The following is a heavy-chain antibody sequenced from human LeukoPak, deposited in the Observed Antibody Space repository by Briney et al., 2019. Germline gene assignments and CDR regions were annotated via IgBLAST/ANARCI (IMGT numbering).Heavy chain of an antibody. J-gene: IGHJ4*02. CDR2: INHSGST. Sequence: GSLRLSCAASGFTFSSYAMSWVRQPPGKGLEWIGEINHSGSTNYNPSLKSRVTISVGTSKNQFSLKLSSVTAADTAVYYCARGRSIEWDTAMVLDYWGQGTLVTVSS. CDR3: ARGRSIEWDTAMVLDY. V-gene: IGHV4-34*01. D-gene: IGHD5-18*01. CDR1: GFTFSSYA.